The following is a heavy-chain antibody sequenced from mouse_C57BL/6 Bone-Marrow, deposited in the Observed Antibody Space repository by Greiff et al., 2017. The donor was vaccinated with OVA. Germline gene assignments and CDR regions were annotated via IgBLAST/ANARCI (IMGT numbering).Heavy chain of an antibody. J-gene: IGHJ3*01. D-gene: IGHD3-3*01. CDR2: IYPRSGNT. CDR3: ARGGPLSWFAY. CDR1: GYTFTSYG. V-gene: IGHV1-81*01. Sequence: QVQLKESGAELARPGASVKLSCKASGYTFTSYGISWVKQRTGQGLEWIGEIYPRSGNTYYNEKFKGKATLTADKSSSTAYMELRSLTSEDSAVYVCARGGPLSWFAYWGQGTLVTVSA.